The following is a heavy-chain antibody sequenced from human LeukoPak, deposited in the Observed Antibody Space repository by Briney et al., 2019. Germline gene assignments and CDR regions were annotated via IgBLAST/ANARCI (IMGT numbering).Heavy chain of an antibody. CDR3: ARAEGYSYGFDY. V-gene: IGHV3-21*01. CDR2: ISSSSSYI. CDR1: GFTFSSYS. D-gene: IGHD5-18*01. J-gene: IGHJ4*02. Sequence: PGGSLRLSCAASGFTFSSYSMNWVRQAPGKGLEWVSSISSSSSYIYYADSVKGRFTISRDNAKNLLYLQMNSLRAEDTAVYYCARAEGYSYGFDYWGQGTLVTVSS.